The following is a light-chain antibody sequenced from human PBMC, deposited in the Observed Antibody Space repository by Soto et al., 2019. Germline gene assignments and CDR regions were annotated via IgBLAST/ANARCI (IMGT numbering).Light chain of an antibody. J-gene: IGKJ1*01. CDR3: QQYAGSPST. Sequence: EIVLTQSPGTLSLSPGERATLSCRASQTVTSNYLAWYQRKPGQAPRLLIYGASSRATDIPDKFSGSGAGTDFTLTITRLEPEYFAVYFCQQYAGSPSTFVQGPTVAIK. CDR2: GAS. V-gene: IGKV3-20*01. CDR1: QTVTSNY.